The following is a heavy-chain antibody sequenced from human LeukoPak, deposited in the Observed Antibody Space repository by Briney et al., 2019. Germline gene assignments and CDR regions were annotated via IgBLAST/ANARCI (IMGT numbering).Heavy chain of an antibody. J-gene: IGHJ4*02. Sequence: GGSLRLSCAASGFTVSSNYMSWVRQAPGKGLEWVSVIYSGGSTYYADSVKGRFTISRDNSKNTLYLQMNSLRAEDTAVYYCARDLGYGDYESFDYWGQRTLVTVSS. D-gene: IGHD4-17*01. V-gene: IGHV3-66*02. CDR2: IYSGGST. CDR1: GFTVSSNY. CDR3: ARDLGYGDYESFDY.